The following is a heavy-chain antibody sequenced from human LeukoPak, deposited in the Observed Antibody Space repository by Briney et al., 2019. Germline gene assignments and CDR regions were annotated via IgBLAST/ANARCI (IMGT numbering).Heavy chain of an antibody. CDR2: ISWDSVTI. Sequence: GGSLRLSCSVSGFTLEDFAMHWVRQAPGKGLEWVAQISWDSVTIRYADSVKGRFTISRDNAKNSLFLQVNSLRHEDTALYYCVLESVAFQHWGRGTLVTVSS. CDR1: GFTLEDFA. J-gene: IGHJ1*01. CDR3: VLESVAFQH. D-gene: IGHD6-19*01. V-gene: IGHV3-9*01.